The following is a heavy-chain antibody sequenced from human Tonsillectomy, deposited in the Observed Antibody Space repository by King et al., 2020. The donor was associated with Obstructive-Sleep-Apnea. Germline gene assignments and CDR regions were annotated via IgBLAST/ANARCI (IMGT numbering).Heavy chain of an antibody. CDR1: GGSFSGYY. V-gene: IGHV4-34*01. CDR3: ARSDILTGYGYFDY. D-gene: IGHD3-9*01. CDR2: INHSGST. J-gene: IGHJ4*02. Sequence: VQLQQWGAGLLKPSETLSLTCAVYGGSFSGYYWSWIRQPPGKGLEWFGEINHSGSTHYNPSPKSRVTISVDTSKNQLSLKLSSVTAADTAVYYCARSDILTGYGYFDYWGQGTLVTVSS.